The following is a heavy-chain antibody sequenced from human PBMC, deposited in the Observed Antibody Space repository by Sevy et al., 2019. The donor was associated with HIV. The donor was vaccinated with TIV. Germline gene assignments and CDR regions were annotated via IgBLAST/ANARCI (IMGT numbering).Heavy chain of an antibody. Sequence: GGSLRLSCAASGFTFSNAWMSWVRQAPGKGLEWVGRIKSKTDGGTTDYAAPVKGRFTSSRDDLKNTMYLQMNSLKTEDTAVYYGTNDRGGFWIGGYFQHWGQGTLVTVSS. CDR3: TNDRGGFWIGGYFQH. V-gene: IGHV3-15*01. J-gene: IGHJ1*01. D-gene: IGHD3-3*01. CDR2: IKSKTDGGTT. CDR1: GFTFSNAW.